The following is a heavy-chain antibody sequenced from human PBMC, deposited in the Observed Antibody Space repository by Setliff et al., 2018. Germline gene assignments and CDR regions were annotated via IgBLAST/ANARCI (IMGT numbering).Heavy chain of an antibody. D-gene: IGHD6-13*01. V-gene: IGHV1-18*01. Sequence: ASVKVSCKASGYTFTSYGITWVRQAPGQGLEWMGWINNYNFNTNYAQKLQGRVTMTSDTSTSTVYMDLTGLTSEDTAVYYCARAGVAAADRKGLLEYWGQGTLVTVSS. CDR3: ARAGVAAADRKGLLEY. J-gene: IGHJ4*02. CDR2: INNYNFNT. CDR1: GYTFTSYG.